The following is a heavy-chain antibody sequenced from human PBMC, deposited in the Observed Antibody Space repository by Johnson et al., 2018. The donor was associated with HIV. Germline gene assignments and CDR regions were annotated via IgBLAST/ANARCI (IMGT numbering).Heavy chain of an antibody. CDR3: ARILLGYCRA. CDR1: GFTFSSYW. J-gene: IGHJ3*01. D-gene: IGHD2-15*01. CDR2: INQDGSGGST. V-gene: IGHV3-7*05. Sequence: VQLVESGGGLVQPGGSLRLSCAASGFTFSSYWMSWVRQAPGKGLEWVANINQDGSGGSTYYADSLKGRFTISRDNSKNTLYLLMNSLRGEDTAVYYCARILLGYCRAWGQGTMVTVSS.